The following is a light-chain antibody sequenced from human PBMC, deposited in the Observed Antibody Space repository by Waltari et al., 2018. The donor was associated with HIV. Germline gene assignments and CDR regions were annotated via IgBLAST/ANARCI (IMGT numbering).Light chain of an antibody. Sequence: DIQMTQSPSSLSASVGDRVTITCRASQRISSWVAWYQHKPGKASKSLIYASSSLQSGVPSRFSGSGSGTNFTLIISSLQPEDFATYYCKQYDSYPLTFGGGTKVEIK. CDR1: QRISSW. CDR3: KQYDSYPLT. V-gene: IGKV1D-16*01. J-gene: IGKJ4*01. CDR2: ASS.